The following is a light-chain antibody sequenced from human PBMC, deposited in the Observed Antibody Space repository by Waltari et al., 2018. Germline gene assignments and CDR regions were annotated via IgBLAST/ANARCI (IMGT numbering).Light chain of an antibody. CDR3: CSYAGSYTSL. CDR1: SIDFVGFTF. V-gene: IGLV2-11*01. J-gene: IGLJ3*02. Sequence: QSALTQPRSFSGSPGRSVTIPCPGTSIDFVGFTFVSWYQQHPGKAPKLLIYDVGKRPSGVPDRFSGSKAGNTASLTISGLQAEDEADYYCCSYAGSYTSLFGGGTKLTVL. CDR2: DVG.